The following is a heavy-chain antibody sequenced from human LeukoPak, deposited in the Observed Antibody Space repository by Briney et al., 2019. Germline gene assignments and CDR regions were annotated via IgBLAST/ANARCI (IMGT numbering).Heavy chain of an antibody. J-gene: IGHJ4*02. Sequence: GGSLRLSCAASGFTFSSYWMHWVRKAPGKGLEWVALIRYDGSNKYYADSVKGRFTISRDNSKNTLYLQMNSLRAEDTAVYYCAKEGGTYFDYWGQGTLVTVSS. V-gene: IGHV3-30*02. D-gene: IGHD1-1*01. CDR3: AKEGGTYFDY. CDR1: GFTFSSYW. CDR2: IRYDGSNK.